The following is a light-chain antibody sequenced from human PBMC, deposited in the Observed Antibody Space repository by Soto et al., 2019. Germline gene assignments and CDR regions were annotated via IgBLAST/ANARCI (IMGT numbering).Light chain of an antibody. CDR1: QSISSW. J-gene: IGKJ1*01. CDR3: QRYTTYSGT. Sequence: DIHMTQSPSTLSASIGDRVTITCRASQSISSWLAWYQQKPGKAPKLLIYKASSLQSGVPSRFSGSGSGTEFTLTISSLQPDDFATYYCQRYTTYSGTFGQGTKVEIK. CDR2: KAS. V-gene: IGKV1-5*03.